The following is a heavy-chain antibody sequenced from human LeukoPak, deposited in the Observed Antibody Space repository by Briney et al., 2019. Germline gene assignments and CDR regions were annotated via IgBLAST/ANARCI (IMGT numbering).Heavy chain of an antibody. V-gene: IGHV1-46*01. Sequence: ASVKVSCKASGYTFTSYYMHWVRQAPGQGLEWMGIINPSGGSTSYAQKFQGRVTMTRDTSTSTVYMELSSLRSEDTAVYYRARSRTARQGKFDPWGQGTLVTVSS. CDR3: ARSRTARQGKFDP. J-gene: IGHJ5*02. D-gene: IGHD2-21*02. CDR1: GYTFTSYY. CDR2: INPSGGST.